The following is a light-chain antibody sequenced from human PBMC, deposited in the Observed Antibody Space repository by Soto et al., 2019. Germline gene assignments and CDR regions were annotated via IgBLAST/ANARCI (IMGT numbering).Light chain of an antibody. Sequence: EIGLTQSPGTLSLSPVERATLSCRASQSVSSSYLAWYQQKPGQAPRLLIYGASSRATGIPDRFSGSGSGTDFTLTISRLEPEDFAVYYCQQYGSSPLLTFGGGTKVDIK. J-gene: IGKJ4*01. V-gene: IGKV3-20*01. CDR3: QQYGSSPLLT. CDR2: GAS. CDR1: QSVSSSY.